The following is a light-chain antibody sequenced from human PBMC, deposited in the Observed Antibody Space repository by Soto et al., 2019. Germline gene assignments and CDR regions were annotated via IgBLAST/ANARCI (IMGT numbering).Light chain of an antibody. V-gene: IGKV3-15*01. CDR2: GAS. Sequence: DIGMTKSPATLSVSPGERATLSCRASQNVGSSLAWYQQKPGQAPRLLMYGASMRATGIPARFSGRGSGTEFTLTISCLQSEDLAVYHCQQYNRWPQTFGQGTKVDIK. CDR3: QQYNRWPQT. CDR1: QNVGSS. J-gene: IGKJ1*01.